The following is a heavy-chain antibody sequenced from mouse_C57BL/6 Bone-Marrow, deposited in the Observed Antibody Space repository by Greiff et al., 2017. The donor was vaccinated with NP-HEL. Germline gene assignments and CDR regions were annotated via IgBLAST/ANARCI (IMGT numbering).Heavy chain of an antibody. Sequence: EVKLVESGGGLVKPGGSLKLSCAASGFTFSSYAMSWVRQTPETRLEWVATISDGGSYTNYQDNVKGRFTFTTDNAKSTLYMQMSNLKSEDTAMYYCARDWDPDYWGQGTALPVTS. J-gene: IGHJ2*01. V-gene: IGHV5-4*01. CDR2: ISDGGSYT. D-gene: IGHD4-1*01. CDR1: GFTFSSYA. CDR3: ARDWDPDY.